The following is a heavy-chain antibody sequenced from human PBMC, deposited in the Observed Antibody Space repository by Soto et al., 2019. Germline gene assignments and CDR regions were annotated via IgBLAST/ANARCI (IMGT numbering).Heavy chain of an antibody. CDR3: ARGLVVPAGIRYYCYCMDV. D-gene: IGHD2-2*01. CDR1: GGTFSNYA. V-gene: IGHV1-69*06. J-gene: IGHJ6*02. CDR2: IIPIFNTA. Sequence: QVQLVQSGAEVKKPGSSVKVSCKASGGTFSNYAISWVRQAPGQGLEWMGGIIPIFNTANYAQKFQGRVTITADKSTSTAYMELSRLRSEDTDVYYCARGLVVPAGIRYYCYCMDVWGQGTTGTVSS.